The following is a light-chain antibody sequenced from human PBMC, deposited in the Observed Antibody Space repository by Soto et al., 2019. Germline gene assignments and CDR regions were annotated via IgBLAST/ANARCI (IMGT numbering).Light chain of an antibody. J-gene: IGKJ1*01. V-gene: IGKV3-11*01. CDR1: QSVSSY. CDR3: QQYNNWWT. Sequence: VVLTQSPATLPLSPGERATLSCRASQSVSSYLAWYQQKPGQAPRLLIYDASNRATGIPARFSGSGSGTDFTLTISSLEPEDFAVYYCQQYNNWWTFGQGTKVDIK. CDR2: DAS.